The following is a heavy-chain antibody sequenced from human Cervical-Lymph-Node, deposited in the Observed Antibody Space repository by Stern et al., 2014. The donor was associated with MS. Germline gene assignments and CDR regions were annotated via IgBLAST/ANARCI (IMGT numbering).Heavy chain of an antibody. CDR2: IWDDGSNK. Sequence: VQLVESGGGVVQPGRSLRLSCAASGFTFSSYGMHWVRQAPGKGLEWVAVIWDDGSNKYYADSVKGRFTISRDNSKSTLYLQMNSLRAEDTAVYYCARGGDVRGVMLDYWGQGTLVTVSS. CDR3: ARGGDVRGVMLDY. V-gene: IGHV3-33*01. CDR1: GFTFSSYG. J-gene: IGHJ4*02. D-gene: IGHD3-10*01.